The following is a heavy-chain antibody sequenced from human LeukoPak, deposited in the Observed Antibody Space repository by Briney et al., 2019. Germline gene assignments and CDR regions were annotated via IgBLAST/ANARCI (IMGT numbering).Heavy chain of an antibody. V-gene: IGHV3-53*05. CDR2: IYRGGST. D-gene: IGHD6-13*01. J-gene: IGHJ4*02. CDR3: AKQIDHVQFSSWWLVCHY. Sequence: PGGSLRSSCRAPGFTVSSNCMNWVRQAPGKGLEWVSVIYRGGSTNYADSVKGRFTISRDNSKNTLYLQMNSRRAEDTAVYYCAKQIDHVQFSSWWLVCHYWGQGTLVTVSS. CDR1: GFTVSSNC.